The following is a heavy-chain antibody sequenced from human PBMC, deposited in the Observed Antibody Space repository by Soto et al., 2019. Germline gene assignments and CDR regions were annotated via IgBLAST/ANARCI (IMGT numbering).Heavy chain of an antibody. CDR1: GFTFSSYA. CDR3: AREPRVTIFGVVTNSANYNWFDP. Sequence: GGSLRLSCAASGFTFSSYAMHWVRQAPGKGLEWVAVISYDGSNKYYADSVKGRFTISRDNSKNTLYLQMNTLRAEDTAVYYCAREPRVTIFGVVTNSANYNWFDPWGQGTLVTVSS. D-gene: IGHD3-3*01. V-gene: IGHV3-30-3*01. J-gene: IGHJ5*02. CDR2: ISYDGSNK.